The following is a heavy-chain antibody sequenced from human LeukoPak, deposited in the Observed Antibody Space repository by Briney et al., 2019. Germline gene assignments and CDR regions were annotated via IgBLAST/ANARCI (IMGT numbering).Heavy chain of an antibody. V-gene: IGHV3-15*01. Sequence: PGGSLRLSCAASGFTFSNAWMSWVRQAPGKGLEWVGRIKSKTDGGTTDYAAPVKGRFTISRDDSKNTLYLQMNSLKTEDTAVYYCTSTSSPLAVAGTRKWYYGMDVWGQGTTVTVSS. CDR2: IKSKTDGGTT. J-gene: IGHJ6*02. D-gene: IGHD6-19*01. CDR1: GFTFSNAW. CDR3: TSTSSPLAVAGTRKWYYGMDV.